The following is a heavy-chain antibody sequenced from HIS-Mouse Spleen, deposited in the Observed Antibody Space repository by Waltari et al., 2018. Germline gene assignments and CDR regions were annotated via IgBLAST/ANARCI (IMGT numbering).Heavy chain of an antibody. V-gene: IGHV1-2*02. Sequence: QVQLVQSGAEVKKPGASVQVSCKASGYTFTGYYMHWVRQAPGQGLEWMGWINPNSGGTNYAQKFQGRVTMTRDTSISTAYMELSRLRSDDTAVYYCARVDSSWYYYYYGMDVWGQGTTVTVSS. D-gene: IGHD6-13*01. CDR2: INPNSGGT. J-gene: IGHJ6*02. CDR1: GYTFTGYY. CDR3: ARVDSSWYYYYYGMDV.